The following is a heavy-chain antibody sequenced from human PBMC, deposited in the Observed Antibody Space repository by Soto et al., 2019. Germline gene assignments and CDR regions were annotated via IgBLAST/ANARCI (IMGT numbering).Heavy chain of an antibody. Sequence: QVSLVESGGGGFRPGRPLRLSCAPSGFTFTNNGLHWVPKAPARGWEGLAVIWNDGSNSSYANSVRGRFTISRDNSKNPLYLQMSSLRAEDTAVYYCARRQIPPPTRGAANARGGMDVWGQGTTVTVSS. CDR2: IWNDGSNS. J-gene: IGHJ6*02. CDR3: ARRQIPPPTRGAANARGGMDV. V-gene: IGHV3-33*01. CDR1: GFTFTNNG. D-gene: IGHD6-13*01.